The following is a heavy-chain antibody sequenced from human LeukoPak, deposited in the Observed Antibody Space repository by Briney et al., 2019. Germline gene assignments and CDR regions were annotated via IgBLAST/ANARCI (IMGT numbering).Heavy chain of an antibody. J-gene: IGHJ1*01. D-gene: IGHD3-10*01. V-gene: IGHV3-30*18. CDR2: ISYVGSEK. Sequence: GGSLRLSCATSGFTFSRYGLHWVRQAPGKGLQWVAVISYVGSEKHYADSVKGRFTISRDNSQNTLYLQMNSLRAEDAAVYSCAKGDTSFYFGSGSYYPEYFQDWGQGTLVTVSS. CDR1: GFTFSRYG. CDR3: AKGDTSFYFGSGSYYPEYFQD.